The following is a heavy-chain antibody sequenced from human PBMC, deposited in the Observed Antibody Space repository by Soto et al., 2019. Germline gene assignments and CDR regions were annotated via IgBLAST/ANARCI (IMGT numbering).Heavy chain of an antibody. J-gene: IGHJ1*01. V-gene: IGHV3-30-3*01. CDR3: ARGIPPRPNFSGGSCYSGYFQH. CDR1: GFTFRSYA. D-gene: IGHD2-15*01. Sequence: PGGSLRLSCAASGFTFRSYAMHWVRQAPGKGLEWVAFISYDGSNKYYADSVKGRFTISRDNSKNTLYLQMNSLRAEDTAVYYCARGIPPRPNFSGGSCYSGYFQHWGQGTLVTVSS. CDR2: ISYDGSNK.